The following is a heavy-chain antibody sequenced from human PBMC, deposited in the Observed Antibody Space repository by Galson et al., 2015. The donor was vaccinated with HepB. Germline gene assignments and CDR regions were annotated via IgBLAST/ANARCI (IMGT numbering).Heavy chain of an antibody. CDR2: INAGSGNT. Sequence: SVKVSCKASGYTFTSYAIHWVRQAPGQRLEWMGWINAGSGNTKYSQKFQGRVTITRDTSASTAYMELSSLRSEDTAVYYCARGGANDTIDYWGQGTLVTVSS. CDR3: ARGGANDTIDY. J-gene: IGHJ4*02. CDR1: GYTFTSYA. D-gene: IGHD1-1*01. V-gene: IGHV1-3*01.